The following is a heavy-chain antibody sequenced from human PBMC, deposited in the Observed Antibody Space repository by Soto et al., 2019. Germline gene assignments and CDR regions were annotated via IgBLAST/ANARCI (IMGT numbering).Heavy chain of an antibody. V-gene: IGHV3-23*01. CDR1: GFTFSSYG. D-gene: IGHD3-16*01. CDR3: AKDRLAGGFDY. Sequence: GGSLRLSCAASGFTFSSYGMHWVRQAPGKGLEWVSLVSATGGTTYYTDSVKGRFTISRDNSRNTVYLQMNSLRADDTAVYYCAKDRLAGGFDYWGQGTLVTVSS. CDR2: VSATGGTT. J-gene: IGHJ4*02.